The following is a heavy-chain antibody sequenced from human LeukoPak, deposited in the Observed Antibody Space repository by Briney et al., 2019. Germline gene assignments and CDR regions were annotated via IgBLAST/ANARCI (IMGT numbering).Heavy chain of an antibody. D-gene: IGHD3-3*01. V-gene: IGHV3-11*04. J-gene: IGHJ4*02. CDR3: VRAPLGFWSNSPYFDY. Sequence: PSETLSLTCAVSGYSISSGYYWGWIRQPPGKGLEWISHISISDSTISYADSVKGRFTISRDNAKNSLFLQMNSLRAEDTAVYYCVRAPLGFWSNSPYFDYWGQGTLVTVSS. CDR2: ISISDSTI. CDR1: GYSISSGYY.